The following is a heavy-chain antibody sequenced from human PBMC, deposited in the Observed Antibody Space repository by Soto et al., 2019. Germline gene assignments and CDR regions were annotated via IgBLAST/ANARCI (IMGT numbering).Heavy chain of an antibody. V-gene: IGHV4-59*01. Sequence: QVQLQESGPGLVKPSETLSLTCTVSGGSISSYYWSWIRQPPGKGLEWIGYIYYSGSTNYNPSLKRRGTIPVDTSKNQCALKPSSVTAADTAVYYCARVMALGGGAEYFQHWGQGTLVTVSS. CDR1: GGSISSYY. CDR2: IYYSGST. CDR3: ARVMALGGGAEYFQH. J-gene: IGHJ1*01. D-gene: IGHD3-10*01.